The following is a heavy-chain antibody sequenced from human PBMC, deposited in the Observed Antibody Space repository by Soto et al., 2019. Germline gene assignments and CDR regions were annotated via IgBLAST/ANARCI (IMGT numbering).Heavy chain of an antibody. D-gene: IGHD6-13*01. CDR3: ARDQEAGSFFPYYYGMDV. V-gene: IGHV3-48*03. Sequence: EVQLVESGGGLVQPGGSLRLSCATSGFTFSSYEMNWVRQAPGKGLGGVSNISSSGSTIYYADSVKGRFTISRDNAKNSLYLQMDSLRAEDTAVYYCARDQEAGSFFPYYYGMDVWGQGTTVTVSS. CDR2: ISSSGSTI. J-gene: IGHJ6*02. CDR1: GFTFSSYE.